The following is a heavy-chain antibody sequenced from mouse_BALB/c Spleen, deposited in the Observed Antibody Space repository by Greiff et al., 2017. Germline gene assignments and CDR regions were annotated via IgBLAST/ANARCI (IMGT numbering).Heavy chain of an antibody. CDR1: GYTFSSYW. Sequence: VKLMESGAELMKPGASVKISCKATGYTFSSYWIEWVKQRPGHGLEWIGEILPGSGSTNYNEKFKGKATFTADTSSNTAYMQLSSLTSEDSAVYYCARGNYRYDDAMDYWGQGTSVTVSS. CDR2: ILPGSGST. D-gene: IGHD2-14*01. J-gene: IGHJ4*01. CDR3: ARGNYRYDDAMDY. V-gene: IGHV1-9*01.